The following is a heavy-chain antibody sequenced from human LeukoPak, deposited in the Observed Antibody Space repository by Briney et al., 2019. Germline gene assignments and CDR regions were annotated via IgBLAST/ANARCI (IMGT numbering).Heavy chain of an antibody. Sequence: GGSLRLSCAASGSTFSRYWMHWVRQALGKGLVWVSRVKSDGSDTIYADSVKGRFTISRDNAKNTLYLQMDRLRAEDTAVYYCTTGIGNYYYYWGQGTLVTVAS. CDR2: VKSDGSDT. D-gene: IGHD3-10*01. V-gene: IGHV3-74*01. CDR3: TTGIGNYYYY. J-gene: IGHJ4*02. CDR1: GSTFSRYW.